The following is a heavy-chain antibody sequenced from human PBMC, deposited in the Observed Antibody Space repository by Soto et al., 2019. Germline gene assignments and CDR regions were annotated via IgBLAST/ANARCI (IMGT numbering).Heavy chain of an antibody. J-gene: IGHJ6*03. CDR2: ISGSGGST. Sequence: LSLTCAASGFTFSSYAMSWVRQAPGKGLEWVSAISGSGGSTYYADSVKGRFTISRDNSKNTLYLQMNSLRAEDTAVYYCAKGDTAMVDYYYYMDVWGKGTTVTVSS. V-gene: IGHV3-23*01. D-gene: IGHD5-18*01. CDR3: AKGDTAMVDYYYYMDV. CDR1: GFTFSSYA.